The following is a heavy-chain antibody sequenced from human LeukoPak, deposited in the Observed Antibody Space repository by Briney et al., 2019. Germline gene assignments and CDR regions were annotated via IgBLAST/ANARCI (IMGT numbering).Heavy chain of an antibody. J-gene: IGHJ5*02. CDR2: IIPIFGTA. Sequence: SVKVSCKASGGTFSSYAISWVRQAPGQGLEWMGGIIPIFGTANYAQKFQGRVTITADKSTSTAYMELSRLRSDDTAVYYCARGPRSSGYYYDWFDPWGQGTLVTVSS. CDR3: ARGPRSSGYYYDWFDP. D-gene: IGHD3-22*01. CDR1: GGTFSSYA. V-gene: IGHV1-69*06.